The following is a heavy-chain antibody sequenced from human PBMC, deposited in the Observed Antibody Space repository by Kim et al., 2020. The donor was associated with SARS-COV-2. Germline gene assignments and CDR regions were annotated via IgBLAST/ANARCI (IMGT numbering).Heavy chain of an antibody. CDR2: ISYDGSNK. D-gene: IGHD6-19*01. V-gene: IGHV3-30*18. Sequence: GGSLRLSCAASGFTFSSYGMHWVRQAPGKGLEWVAVISYDGSNKYYADSVKGRFTISRDNSKNTLYLQMNSLRAEDTAVYYCAKYSSGWYVGGYFDYWG. CDR3: AKYSSGWYVGGYFDY. CDR1: GFTFSSYG. J-gene: IGHJ4*03.